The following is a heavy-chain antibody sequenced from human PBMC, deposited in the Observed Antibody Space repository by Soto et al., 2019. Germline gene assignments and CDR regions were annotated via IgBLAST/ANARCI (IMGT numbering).Heavy chain of an antibody. D-gene: IGHD5-18*01. J-gene: IGHJ4*02. V-gene: IGHV1-69*13. CDR3: ARANVDTAMDSHY. Sequence: SVKVSCKASGGSFSSYALSWVRQAPGQGLEWMGGIIPIFGTANYAQKFQGRVTITADESTSTAYMELSSLRSEDTAVYYCARANVDTAMDSHYWGTGTLDTVS. CDR2: IIPIFGTA. CDR1: GGSFSSYA.